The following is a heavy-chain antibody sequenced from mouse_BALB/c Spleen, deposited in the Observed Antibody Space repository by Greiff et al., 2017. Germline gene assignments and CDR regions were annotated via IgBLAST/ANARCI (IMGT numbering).Heavy chain of an antibody. J-gene: IGHJ4*01. CDR3: AKHLYGNYEGYAMDY. CDR1: GFSLTSYG. V-gene: IGHV2-9*01. Sequence: VKLMESGPGLVAPSQSLSITCTVSGFSLTSYGVHWVRQPPGKGLEWLGVIWAGGSTYYNSALKSRLSISKDNSKSQVFLKMNSLQTDDTAMYYCAKHLYGNYEGYAMDYWGQGTSVTVSS. CDR2: IWAGGST. D-gene: IGHD2-1*01.